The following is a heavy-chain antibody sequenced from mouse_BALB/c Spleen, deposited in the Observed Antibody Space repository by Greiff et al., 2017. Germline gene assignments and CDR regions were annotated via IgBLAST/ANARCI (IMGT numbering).Heavy chain of an antibody. Sequence: DVMLVESGGDLVKPGGSLKLSCAASGFTFSSYGMSWVRQTPDKRLEWVATISSGGSSTYYPDSVKGRFTISRDNAKNTLYLQMSSLKSEDTAMFYCARDGVYGNDYFDYWGQGTTLTVSS. CDR1: GFTFSSYG. CDR2: ISSGGSST. J-gene: IGHJ2*01. V-gene: IGHV5-6*02. CDR3: ARDGVYGNDYFDY. D-gene: IGHD2-1*01.